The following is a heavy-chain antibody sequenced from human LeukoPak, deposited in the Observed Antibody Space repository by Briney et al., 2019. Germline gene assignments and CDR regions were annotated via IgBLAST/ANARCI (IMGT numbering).Heavy chain of an antibody. D-gene: IGHD7-27*01. J-gene: IGHJ6*03. Sequence: ASVKVSCKASGYTFTGHYMHWVRQAPGQGLEWMGWINPNSGGTNYAQKLQGRVTMTTDTSTSTAYMELRSLRSDDTAVYYCARFQTASNWGSFYYYYYYMDVWGKGTTVTISS. CDR3: ARFQTASNWGSFYYYYYYMDV. CDR1: GYTFTGHY. V-gene: IGHV1-2*02. CDR2: INPNSGGT.